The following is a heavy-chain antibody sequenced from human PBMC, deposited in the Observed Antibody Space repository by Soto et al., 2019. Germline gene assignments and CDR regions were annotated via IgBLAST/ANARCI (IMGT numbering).Heavy chain of an antibody. D-gene: IGHD3-10*01. CDR3: ARGNYYGSGSYYRWLWGFDY. CDR2: IWYDGSNK. V-gene: IGHV3-33*01. Sequence: PGGSLRLSCAASGFTFSSYGMHWVRQAPGKGLEWVAVIWYDGSNKYYADSVKGRFTISRDNSKNTLYLQMNSLRAEDTAVYYCARGNYYGSGSYYRWLWGFDYWRQGTLSTVSS. J-gene: IGHJ4*02. CDR1: GFTFSSYG.